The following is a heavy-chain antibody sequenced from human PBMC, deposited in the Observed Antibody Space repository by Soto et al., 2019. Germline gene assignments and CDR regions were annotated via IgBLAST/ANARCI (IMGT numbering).Heavy chain of an antibody. Sequence: GGSLRLSCAASGFTFSDHYMDWVRQAPGKGLEWVGRTRNKANSYTTEYAASVKGRFTISRDDSKNSLYLQMNSLKTEDTAVYYCARNYGSGSYTLGYWGQGTLVTVSS. CDR1: GFTFSDHY. CDR3: ARNYGSGSYTLGY. CDR2: TRNKANSYTT. V-gene: IGHV3-72*01. D-gene: IGHD3-10*01. J-gene: IGHJ4*02.